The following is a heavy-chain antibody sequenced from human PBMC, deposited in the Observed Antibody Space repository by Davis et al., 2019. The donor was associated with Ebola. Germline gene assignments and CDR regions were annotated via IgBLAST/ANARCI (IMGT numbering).Heavy chain of an antibody. Sequence: GESLKISCAASGFTFSDYWMTWVRQAPGKGLEWVAFIRYDGSNKYYADSVKGRFTISRDNSKNTLYLQMNSLRAEDTAVYYCARDLGVVVITLGFDYWGQGTLVTVSS. J-gene: IGHJ4*02. CDR2: IRYDGSNK. CDR3: ARDLGVVVITLGFDY. CDR1: GFTFSDYW. V-gene: IGHV3-30*02. D-gene: IGHD3-22*01.